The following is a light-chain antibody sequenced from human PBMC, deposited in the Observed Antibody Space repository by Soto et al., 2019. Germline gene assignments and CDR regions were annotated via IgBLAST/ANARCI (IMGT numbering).Light chain of an antibody. Sequence: EIVMTQSPATLSVSPGERATLSCRASQSVGSNLAWYQQKPGQAPRLLIYGASTRATGIPARFSGSGSGTEFTLTISSLQSEDFXXYFXQXYXNWPPDRTFGQGTKVEIK. CDR3: QXYXNWPPDRT. J-gene: IGKJ1*01. CDR1: QSVGSN. CDR2: GAS. V-gene: IGKV3-15*01.